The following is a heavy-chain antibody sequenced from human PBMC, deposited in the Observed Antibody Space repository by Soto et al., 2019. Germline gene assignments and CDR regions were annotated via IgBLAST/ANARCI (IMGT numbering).Heavy chain of an antibody. Sequence: SETLSLTXTVSGGSISSYYWSWIRQPPGKGLEWIGYIYYSGSTNYNPSLKSRVTISVDTSKNPFSLKLSSVTAADTAVYYCARVSDYYDSSGYYRGFDYWGQGTLVTVSS. V-gene: IGHV4-59*01. CDR2: IYYSGST. CDR1: GGSISSYY. J-gene: IGHJ4*02. CDR3: ARVSDYYDSSGYYRGFDY. D-gene: IGHD3-22*01.